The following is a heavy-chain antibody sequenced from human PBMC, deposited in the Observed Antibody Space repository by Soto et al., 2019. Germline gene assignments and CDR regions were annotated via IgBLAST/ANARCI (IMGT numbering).Heavy chain of an antibody. CDR1: GYTFTSYG. D-gene: IGHD3-3*01. Sequence: ASVKVSCKASGYTFTSYGISWVRQAPGQGLEWMGWMGTYNGDTNYGQKFQGRVTMTTDTPTSTSYMELRSLTSDDTAVYFCARDWRGAEGFDPWGQGTLVTVS. CDR2: MGTYNGDT. V-gene: IGHV1-18*01. CDR3: ARDWRGAEGFDP. J-gene: IGHJ5*02.